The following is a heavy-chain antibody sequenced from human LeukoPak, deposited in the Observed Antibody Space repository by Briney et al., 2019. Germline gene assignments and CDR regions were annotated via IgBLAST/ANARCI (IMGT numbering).Heavy chain of an antibody. CDR3: ARPGFLGPDEGYYYMDV. D-gene: IGHD3-3*01. Sequence: GGSLRLSCAASGFTFRSYWMHWVRQAPGKGLVWFSRINTEGTSTTYADFVKGRFTISRDNAKNSLYLQMNSLRAEDTAVYYCARPGFLGPDEGYYYMDVWGKGTTVTVSS. J-gene: IGHJ6*03. V-gene: IGHV3-74*01. CDR2: INTEGTST. CDR1: GFTFRSYW.